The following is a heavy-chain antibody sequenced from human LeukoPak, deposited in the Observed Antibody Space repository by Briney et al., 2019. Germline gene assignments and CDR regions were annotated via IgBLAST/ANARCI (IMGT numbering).Heavy chain of an antibody. V-gene: IGHV3-23*01. CDR1: GFTFSSYA. CDR2: ISGSGGST. D-gene: IGHD7-27*01. CDR3: AKGLGNWGPGDAFDI. Sequence: PGGSLRLSCAASGFTFSSYAMSWVRQAPGKGLEWVSGISGSGGSTYYADSVKGRFTISRDNSKNTPYLQVNSLRAEDTAVYYCAKGLGNWGPGDAFDIWGQGTMVTVSS. J-gene: IGHJ3*02.